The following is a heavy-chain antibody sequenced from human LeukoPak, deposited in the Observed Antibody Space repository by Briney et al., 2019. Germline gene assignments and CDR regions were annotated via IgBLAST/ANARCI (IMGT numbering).Heavy chain of an antibody. V-gene: IGHV3-66*01. Sequence: GGSLRLSCAASGFTFSSYAMSWVRQAPGKGLEWVSVIYSGGSTYYADSVKGRFTISRDNSKNTLYLQMNSLRAEDTAVYYCAREKGELLTFDYWGQGTTVTVSS. J-gene: IGHJ4*03. CDR3: AREKGELLTFDY. D-gene: IGHD1-26*01. CDR1: GFTFSSYA. CDR2: IYSGGST.